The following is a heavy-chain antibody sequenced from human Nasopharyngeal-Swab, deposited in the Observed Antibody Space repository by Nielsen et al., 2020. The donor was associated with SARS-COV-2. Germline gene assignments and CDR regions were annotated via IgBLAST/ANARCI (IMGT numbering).Heavy chain of an antibody. Sequence: GGSLRLSCAASGFTFSSYSMNWVRQAPGKGLEWVSYISSSSSTIYYADSVKGRFTISRDNAKNSLYLQMNSLRAEDTAVYYCAREWGVKQLAHYYYGMDVWGQGTTVTVSS. CDR3: AREWGVKQLAHYYYGMDV. CDR2: ISSSSSTI. D-gene: IGHD6-6*01. V-gene: IGHV3-48*04. CDR1: GFTFSSYS. J-gene: IGHJ6*02.